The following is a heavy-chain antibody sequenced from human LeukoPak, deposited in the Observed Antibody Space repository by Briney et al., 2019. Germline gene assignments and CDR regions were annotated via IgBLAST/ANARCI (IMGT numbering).Heavy chain of an antibody. V-gene: IGHV3-15*01. CDR2: IKSKTDGGTT. J-gene: IGHJ4*02. CDR3: TTVDYDFWSGRSSY. CDR1: GFTFSNAW. Sequence: GGSLRLSCAASGFTFSNAWMSWVRQAPGKGLEWVGRIKSKTDGGTTDYAAPVKGRFTISRDDSKNTLYLQMNSLKTEDTAVYYCTTVDYDFWSGRSSYWGQGTLVTVSS. D-gene: IGHD3-3*01.